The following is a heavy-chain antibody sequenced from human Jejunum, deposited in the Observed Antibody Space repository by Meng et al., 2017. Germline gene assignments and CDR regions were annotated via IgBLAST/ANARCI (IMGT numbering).Heavy chain of an antibody. J-gene: IGHJ6*02. CDR1: GFSFNGYY. Sequence: ASVKVSCKTSGFSFNGYYIHWVRQAPGQGLEWMGQINPDSGGTNIAQKFKGRVTMTRDTSISTAYMDLTSLTSDDTAVYYCAKDRLGYVGTVRYYYYYGLDVWGQGTTVTVSS. CDR2: INPDSGGT. CDR3: AKDRLGYVGTVRYYYYYGLDV. V-gene: IGHV1-2*06. D-gene: IGHD3-10*02.